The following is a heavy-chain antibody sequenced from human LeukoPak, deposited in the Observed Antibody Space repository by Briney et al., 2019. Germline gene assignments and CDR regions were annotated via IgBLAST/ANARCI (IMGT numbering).Heavy chain of an antibody. D-gene: IGHD3-16*01. CDR1: GGSISSGGYY. CDR2: IYYSGST. V-gene: IGHV4-31*03. CDR3: ARLRGGANDY. Sequence: SETLSLTCTVSGGSISSGGYYWSWIRQHPGKGLEWIGYIYYSGSTYYNPSLKSRVTISVDTSKNQFSLKLSSVTAADTAVYYCARLRGGANDYWGQGTLVTVSS. J-gene: IGHJ4*02.